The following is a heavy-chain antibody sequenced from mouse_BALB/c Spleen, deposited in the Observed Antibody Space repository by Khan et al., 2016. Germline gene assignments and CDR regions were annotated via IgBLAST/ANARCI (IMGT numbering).Heavy chain of an antibody. D-gene: IGHD1-2*01. CDR2: ISYSGST. J-gene: IGHJ2*01. CDR3: ARTARIKY. Sequence: EVKLLESGPGLVKPSQSLSLTCTVTGYSITSGYGWNWIRQFPGNKLEWMGYISYSGSTNYNPSLKSRISITRDTSKNQFFLQWNSVTTEDTATYYWARTARIKYWGQGTTLTVSS. V-gene: IGHV3-2*02. CDR1: GYSITSGYG.